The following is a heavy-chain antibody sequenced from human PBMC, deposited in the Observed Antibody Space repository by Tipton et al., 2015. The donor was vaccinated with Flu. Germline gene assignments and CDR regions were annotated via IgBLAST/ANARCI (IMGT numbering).Heavy chain of an antibody. D-gene: IGHD3-9*01. CDR2: IYYSGST. V-gene: IGHV4-61*01. Sequence: LRLSCSVSGGSVGGPYCWGWVRQPPGKGLQWIGYIYYSGSTNYNPSLKSRVTISVDTSKNQFSLKLSSVTAADTAVYYCARSDWYGMDVWGQGTTVTVSS. CDR3: ARSDWYGMDV. J-gene: IGHJ6*02. CDR1: GGSVGGPYC.